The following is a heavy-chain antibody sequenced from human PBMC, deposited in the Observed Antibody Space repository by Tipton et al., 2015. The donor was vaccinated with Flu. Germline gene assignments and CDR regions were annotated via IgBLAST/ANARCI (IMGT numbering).Heavy chain of an antibody. Sequence: QLVQSGAEVKKPGASVKVSCKASGYTFTDYYMHWVRQAPGQGLEWMGWINPNSGGTDNAQKFQGRVTMTRDTSISTAYMELIRLTSDDTAMYYCARARYYYGSGTYFNFWGQGTLVTVSS. V-gene: IGHV1-2*02. CDR1: GYTFTDYY. CDR3: ARARYYYGSGTYFNF. D-gene: IGHD3-10*01. CDR2: INPNSGGT. J-gene: IGHJ1*01.